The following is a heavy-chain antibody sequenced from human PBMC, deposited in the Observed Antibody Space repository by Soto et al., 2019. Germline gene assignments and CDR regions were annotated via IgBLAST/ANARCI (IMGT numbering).Heavy chain of an antibody. Sequence: PGGSLRLSCAASGFTFSNYAMSWVRQAPGKGLEWVSGISGSGGDTYYADSVKGRFTISRDNSKNTLYLQMSSLRAEDTAIYYCAKIFFCSSTSSYYMVFWGKGTTVTL. CDR3: AKIFFCSSTSSYYMVF. CDR1: GFTFSNYA. J-gene: IGHJ6*03. CDR2: ISGSGGDT. D-gene: IGHD2-2*01. V-gene: IGHV3-23*01.